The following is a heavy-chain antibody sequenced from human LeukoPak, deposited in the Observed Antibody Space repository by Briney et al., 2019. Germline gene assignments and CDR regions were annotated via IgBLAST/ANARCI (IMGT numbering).Heavy chain of an antibody. J-gene: IGHJ4*02. CDR2: INHSGST. CDR1: GGSFSGYY. V-gene: IGHV4-34*01. Sequence: SETLSLTCAVYGGSFSGYYWSWIRQPPGKGLEWIGEINHSGSTNYNPSLKSRVTTSVDTSKNQFSLKLSSVTAADTAVYYCARLDDYGDYLVDYWGQGTLVTVSS. CDR3: ARLDDYGDYLVDY. D-gene: IGHD4-17*01.